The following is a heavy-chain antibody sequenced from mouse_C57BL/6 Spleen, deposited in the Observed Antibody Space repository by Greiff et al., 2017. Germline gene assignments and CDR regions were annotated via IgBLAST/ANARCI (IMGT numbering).Heavy chain of an antibody. CDR3: ARSGLGRWGFAY. J-gene: IGHJ3*01. V-gene: IGHV1-26*01. CDR1: GYTFTDYY. D-gene: IGHD4-1*01. Sequence: VQLKQSGPELVKPGASVKISCKASGYTFTDYYMNWVKQSHGKSLEWIGDINPNNGGTSYNQKFKGKATLTVDKSSSTAYMELRSLTSEDSAVYYCARSGLGRWGFAYWGQGTLVTVSA. CDR2: INPNNGGT.